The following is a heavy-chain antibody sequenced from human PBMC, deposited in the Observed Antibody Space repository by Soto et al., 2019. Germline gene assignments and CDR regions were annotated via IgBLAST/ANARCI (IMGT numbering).Heavy chain of an antibody. CDR3: ARHGYNYGGGYFDY. J-gene: IGHJ4*02. Sequence: GGSLKLSCATARITVTSNYMSWVNQAPRKGLEWVSVIYSGGSTYYADSVKGRFTISRDNSKNTLYLQMNSLRAEDTAVYYCARHGYNYGGGYFDYWGQGT. V-gene: IGHV3-66*04. CDR2: IYSGGST. CDR1: RITVTSNY. D-gene: IGHD5-18*01.